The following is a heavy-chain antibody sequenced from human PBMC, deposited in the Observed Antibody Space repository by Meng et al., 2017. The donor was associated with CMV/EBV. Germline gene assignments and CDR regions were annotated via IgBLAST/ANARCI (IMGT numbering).Heavy chain of an antibody. CDR3: ARAGQAPAVYYYSMDV. D-gene: IGHD2-2*01. CDR2: IGTAGDT. Sequence: GGSLRLSCAASGFTFSSYDMHWVRQATGKGLEWVSAIGTAGDTYYPGSVKGRFTISRENAKNSLYLQMNSLRAGDTAVYYCARAGQAPAVYYYSMDVWGQGNTVTVSS. CDR1: GFTFSSYD. V-gene: IGHV3-13*01. J-gene: IGHJ6*02.